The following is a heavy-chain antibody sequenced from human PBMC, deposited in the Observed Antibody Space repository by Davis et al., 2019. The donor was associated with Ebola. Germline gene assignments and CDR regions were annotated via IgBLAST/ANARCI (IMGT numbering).Heavy chain of an antibody. CDR2: INPSGGST. D-gene: IGHD5-12*01. CDR3: ARVQRVYSGYDQIYYYYGMDV. CDR1: GYTFTSYY. V-gene: IGHV1-46*01. Sequence: ASVKVSCKASGYTFTSYYMHWVRQAPGQGLEWMGIINPSGGSTSYAQKFQGRVTMTRDTSTSTVYMELSSLRSEDTAVYYCARVQRVYSGYDQIYYYYGMDVWGQGTTVTVSS. J-gene: IGHJ6*02.